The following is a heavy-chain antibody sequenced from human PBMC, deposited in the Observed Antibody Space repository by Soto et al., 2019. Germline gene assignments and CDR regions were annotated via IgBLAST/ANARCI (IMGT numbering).Heavy chain of an antibody. J-gene: IGHJ4*02. CDR2: IIPIFGTA. CDR3: ARVLVGAPYYFDY. V-gene: IGHV1-69*13. CDR1: GGTFSRYA. Sequence: GASVKVSCKASGGTFSRYAISWARQAPGQGLEWMGGIIPIFGTANYAQKFQGRVTITADESTSTAYMELNSLRSEDTALYCCARVLVGAPYYFDYWGQGTLVTVSS. D-gene: IGHD1-26*01.